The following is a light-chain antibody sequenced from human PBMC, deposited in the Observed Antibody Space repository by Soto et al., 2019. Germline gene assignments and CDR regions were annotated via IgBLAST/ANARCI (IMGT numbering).Light chain of an antibody. CDR3: QKYNSARHT. J-gene: IGKJ4*01. Sequence: DIQMTQSPSSLSASVGDRVTITSRASQSINNYLAWYQQKPGKVPKLLIYAASALQSAAPSRFSGSRSGTDFTLTISSLQAEDVATYYCQKYNSARHTFGGGT. CDR1: QSINNY. V-gene: IGKV1-27*01. CDR2: AAS.